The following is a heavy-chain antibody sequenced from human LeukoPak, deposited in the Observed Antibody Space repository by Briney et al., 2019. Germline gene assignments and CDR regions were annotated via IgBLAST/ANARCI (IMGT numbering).Heavy chain of an antibody. CDR2: ISGSGGST. D-gene: IGHD2-15*01. CDR1: GFTFSSYA. V-gene: IGHV3-23*01. J-gene: IGHJ4*02. Sequence: PGGSLRLSCAASGFTFSSYAMSWVRQAPGKGLEWVSAISGSGGSTYYADSVKGRFTISRDDAKNSLYLQMNSLRAEDTAVYFCVRDHYWAFDYWGQGTLVTVSS. CDR3: VRDHYWAFDY.